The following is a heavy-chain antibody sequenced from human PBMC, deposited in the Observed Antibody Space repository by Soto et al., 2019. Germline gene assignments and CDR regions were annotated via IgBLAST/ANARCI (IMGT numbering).Heavy chain of an antibody. V-gene: IGHV4-4*07. D-gene: IGHD6-13*01. CDR2: IYTSGST. J-gene: IGHJ5*02. Sequence: SETLSLTCTVSGGSISSYYWSWIGQPAGKGLEWIGRIYTSGSTNYNPSLKSRVTMSVDTSKNQFSLKLSSVTAADTAVYYCARDQVSSSIQVEFDPWGQGTLVTVSS. CDR3: ARDQVSSSIQVEFDP. CDR1: GGSISSYY.